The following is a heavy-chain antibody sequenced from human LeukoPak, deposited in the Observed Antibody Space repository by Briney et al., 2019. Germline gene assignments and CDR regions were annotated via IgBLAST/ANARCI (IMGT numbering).Heavy chain of an antibody. CDR2: MNPNGGNT. CDR1: GYTFTSYD. CDR3: ARGGSFRRLGYCSSTSCYTLGY. J-gene: IGHJ4*02. Sequence: ASVKVSCKASGYTFTSYDINWVRQATGQGLEWMGWMNPNGGNTGYAQKFQGRVTMTRNTSISTAYMELSSLRSEDTAVYYCARGGSFRRLGYCSSTSCYTLGYWGQGTLVTVSS. D-gene: IGHD2-2*02. V-gene: IGHV1-8*01.